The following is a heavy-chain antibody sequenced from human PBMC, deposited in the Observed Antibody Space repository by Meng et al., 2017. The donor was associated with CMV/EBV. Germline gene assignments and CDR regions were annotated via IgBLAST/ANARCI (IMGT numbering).Heavy chain of an antibody. CDR1: RYTCTRYY. CDR2: SNPNIGGT. J-gene: IGHJ4*02. D-gene: IGHD5-24*01. CDR3: ARVQVRGEMATPAGY. V-gene: IGHV1-2*02. Sequence: VRPGAELENAGASVRVSCKAFRYTCTRYYMHWVRQAPGQGLEWMGWSNPNIGGTNYDQKFQGRVTMTMDTSISTAYMELSRLRSDDTAVYYCARVQVRGEMATPAGYWGQGTLVTVSS.